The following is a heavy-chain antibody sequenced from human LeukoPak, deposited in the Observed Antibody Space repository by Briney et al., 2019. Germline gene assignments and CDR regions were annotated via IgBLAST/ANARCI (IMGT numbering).Heavy chain of an antibody. Sequence: SQTLSLTCAISGDSVSSNTASWNWIRQSPSRGLEWLGMTYYRSKWYNQYAESVKSRIAINPDTSKNQFSLHLNSVTPEDTAIYYCARTYYFASESYPQGFDPWGQGTLVIVSS. J-gene: IGHJ5*02. CDR3: ARTYYFASESYPQGFDP. V-gene: IGHV6-1*01. CDR2: TYYRSKWYN. D-gene: IGHD3-10*01. CDR1: GDSVSSNTAS.